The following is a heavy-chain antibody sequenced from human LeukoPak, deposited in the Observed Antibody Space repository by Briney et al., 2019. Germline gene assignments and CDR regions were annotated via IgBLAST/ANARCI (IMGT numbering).Heavy chain of an antibody. CDR3: ARSTTLNYYYYCMDV. CDR2: IYHSGST. CDR1: GYSISSGYY. J-gene: IGHJ6*03. V-gene: IGHV4-38-2*02. Sequence: SETLSLTCTVSGYSISSGYYWGCIRQPPGKGLEWIGSIYHSGSTYYNPSLKSRVTISVDTSKNQFSLKLSSVTAADTAVYYCARSTTLNYYYYCMDVWGKGTTVTVSS. D-gene: IGHD4-11*01.